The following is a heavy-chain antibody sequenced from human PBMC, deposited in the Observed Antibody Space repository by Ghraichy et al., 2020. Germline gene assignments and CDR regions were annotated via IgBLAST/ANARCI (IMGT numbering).Heavy chain of an antibody. D-gene: IGHD3-22*01. J-gene: IGHJ4*02. Sequence: GGSLRLSCAASGFTFSSYSMNWVRQAPGKGLEWVSSISSSSSYIYYADSVKGRFTISRDNAKNSLYLQMNSLRAEDTAVYYCAITREFYYDSSGYYRGLFDYWGQGTLVTVSS. V-gene: IGHV3-21*01. CDR3: AITREFYYDSSGYYRGLFDY. CDR2: ISSSSSYI. CDR1: GFTFSSYS.